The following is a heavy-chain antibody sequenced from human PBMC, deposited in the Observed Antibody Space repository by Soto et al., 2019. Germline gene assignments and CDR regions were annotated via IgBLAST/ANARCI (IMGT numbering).Heavy chain of an antibody. CDR2: IYYSGST. CDR1: GGSISSGDYY. Sequence: QVQLQESGPGLVKPSQTLSLTCTVSGGSISSGDYYWSWIRQPPGKGLEWIGYIYYSGSTYYNPYLKSRVTISVDTSKNQFSLKLSSVTAADTAVYYCARVIVVVPAASNWFDPWGQGTLVTVSS. D-gene: IGHD2-2*01. CDR3: ARVIVVVPAASNWFDP. J-gene: IGHJ5*02. V-gene: IGHV4-30-4*01.